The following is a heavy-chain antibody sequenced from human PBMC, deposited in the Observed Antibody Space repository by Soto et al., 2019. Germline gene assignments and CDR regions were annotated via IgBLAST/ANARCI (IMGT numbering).Heavy chain of an antibody. CDR2: INHSGST. V-gene: IGHV4-34*08. D-gene: IGHD2-15*01. CDR3: AGERSVVVVAATPGPDYYYMDV. J-gene: IGHJ6*03. Sequence: TFVTLSHPWAVFGGNFSGLYWRRIRKNPGEGLEWIGEINHSGSTNYNPSLKSRVTISVDTSKNQFSLKLSSVTAADTAVYYCAGERSVVVVAATPGPDYYYMDVWGKGTTVTVSS. CDR1: GGNFSGLY.